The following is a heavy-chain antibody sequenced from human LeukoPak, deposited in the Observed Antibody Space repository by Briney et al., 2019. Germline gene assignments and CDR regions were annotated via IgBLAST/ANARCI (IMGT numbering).Heavy chain of an antibody. CDR2: IYYSGST. Sequence: PSETLSLTCTVSGGSISSYYWSWIRQPPGKGLEWIGYIYYSGSTNYNPSLKSRVTISVDTSKNQFSLKLSSVTAADTAVYYCATTPNESYDSSGYYFAHWGQGTLVTVSS. J-gene: IGHJ4*02. CDR1: GGSISSYY. V-gene: IGHV4-59*08. CDR3: ATTPNESYDSSGYYFAH. D-gene: IGHD3-22*01.